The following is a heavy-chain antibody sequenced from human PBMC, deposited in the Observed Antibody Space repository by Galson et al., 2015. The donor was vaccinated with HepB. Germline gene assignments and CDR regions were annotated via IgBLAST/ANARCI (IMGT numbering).Heavy chain of an antibody. Sequence: SLRLSCAASGFTFNHYGMNWVRQAPGKGLEWVSSITGSSSFLQYADSVKGRFTISRDNANNSLFLQMNSLRAEDSAVYYRARDLKAGGYNHGTNWFDPWGQGTLVIVSS. J-gene: IGHJ5*02. D-gene: IGHD5-18*01. V-gene: IGHV3-21*01. CDR3: ARDLKAGGYNHGTNWFDP. CDR2: ITGSSSFL. CDR1: GFTFNHYG.